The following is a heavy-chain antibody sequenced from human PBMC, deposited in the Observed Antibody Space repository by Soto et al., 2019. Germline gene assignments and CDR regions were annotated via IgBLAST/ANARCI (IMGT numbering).Heavy chain of an antibody. CDR2: IIPFFGTA. CDR1: GGTFSTFG. D-gene: IGHD6-19*01. J-gene: IGHJ4*02. V-gene: IGHV1-69*01. Sequence: QVQLVQSGADVKKTGSSVKVSCKTSGGTFSTFGISWVRQAPGQGLEWMGGIIPFFGTAEYSQKFEDRITITADESTNTVYMDLRSLTSEDTAIYYCARRLAPSGSGWDYWGQGTPVTVSS. CDR3: ARRLAPSGSGWDY.